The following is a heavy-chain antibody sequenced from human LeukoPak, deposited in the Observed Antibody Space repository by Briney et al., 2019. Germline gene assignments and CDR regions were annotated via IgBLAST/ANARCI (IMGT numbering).Heavy chain of an antibody. J-gene: IGHJ4*02. D-gene: IGHD3-16*02. V-gene: IGHV4-39*07. CDR2: IYYSGST. CDR3: ARDVMITFGGVIVGFDY. Sequence: PSETLSLTCTVSGGSISSSSYYWGWIRQPPGKGLEWIGSIYYSGSTYYNPSLKSRVTISVDTPKNQFSLKLSSVTAADTAVYYCARDVMITFGGVIVGFDYWGQGTLVTVSS. CDR1: GGSISSSSYY.